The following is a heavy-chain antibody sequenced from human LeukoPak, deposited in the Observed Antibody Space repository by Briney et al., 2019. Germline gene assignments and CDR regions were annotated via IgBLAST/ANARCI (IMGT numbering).Heavy chain of an antibody. J-gene: IGHJ4*02. Sequence: PGGSLRLSCAASGFTFSSYSTNWVRQAPGKGLEWVSSISSSSSYIYYADSVKGRFTISRDNAKNSLYLQMNSLRAEDTAVYYCARRNLYCSSTSCFFDYWGQGTLVTVSS. V-gene: IGHV3-21*01. CDR3: ARRNLYCSSTSCFFDY. D-gene: IGHD2-2*01. CDR1: GFTFSSYS. CDR2: ISSSSSYI.